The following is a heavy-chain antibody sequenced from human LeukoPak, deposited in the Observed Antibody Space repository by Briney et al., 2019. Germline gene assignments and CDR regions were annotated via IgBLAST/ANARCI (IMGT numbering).Heavy chain of an antibody. Sequence: GASVKVSCKASGYTFTGYYMHWVRQAPGQGLEWMGWINPNSGGTNYAQKFQGRVTMTRDTSISTAYMELSRLRSDDTAVYYCARGTLRYSSSWDNWFDPWGQGTLVTVSS. J-gene: IGHJ5*02. CDR2: INPNSGGT. D-gene: IGHD6-13*01. V-gene: IGHV1-2*02. CDR3: ARGTLRYSSSWDNWFDP. CDR1: GYTFTGYY.